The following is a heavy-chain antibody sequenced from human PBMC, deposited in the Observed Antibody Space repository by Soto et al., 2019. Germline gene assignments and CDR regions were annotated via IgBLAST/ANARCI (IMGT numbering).Heavy chain of an antibody. J-gene: IGHJ3*02. D-gene: IGHD2-2*02. Sequence: QVQLVESGGGVVQPGRSLRLSCAASGFTFSSYAMHWVRQAPGKGLEWVAVISYDGSNKYYADSVKGRFTISRDNSKNTLYLQMNSLRAEDTAVYYCARVQTPALVVPAAILPVDIWGQGTMVTVSS. CDR3: ARVQTPALVVPAAILPVDI. CDR2: ISYDGSNK. CDR1: GFTFSSYA. V-gene: IGHV3-30-3*01.